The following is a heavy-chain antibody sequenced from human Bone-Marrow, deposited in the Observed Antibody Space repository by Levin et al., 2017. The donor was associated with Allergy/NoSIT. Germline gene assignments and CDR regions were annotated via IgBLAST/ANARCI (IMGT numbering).Heavy chain of an antibody. CDR2: IYHTGIT. CDR3: ARDSSFRYYFDS. CDR1: GDSITSDSSY. J-gene: IGHJ4*02. V-gene: IGHV4-31*03. D-gene: IGHD2-2*01. Sequence: KTSETLSLTCSVSGDSITSDSSYWTWIRQHPGRGLEWLGYIYHTGITWYNPSLKSRVNISIDTSENQFSLKLNSVTAADTAVYYCARDSSFRYYFDSWGQGTLVTVSS.